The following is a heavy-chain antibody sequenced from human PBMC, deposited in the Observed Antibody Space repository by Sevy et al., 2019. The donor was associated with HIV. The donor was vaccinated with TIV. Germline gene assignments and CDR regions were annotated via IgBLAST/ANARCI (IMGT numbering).Heavy chain of an antibody. CDR3: ARDLITMVRGVIINSPSLSSMDV. D-gene: IGHD3-10*01. CDR1: GFTFSSYS. CDR2: IISSSSYI. J-gene: IGHJ6*02. V-gene: IGHV3-21*01. Sequence: GGSLRLSCAASGFTFSSYSMNWVRQAPGKGLEWVSSIISSSSYIYYADSVKGRFTISRDNAKNSLYLQMNSLRAEDTAVYYCARDLITMVRGVIINSPSLSSMDVWGQGTTVTVSS.